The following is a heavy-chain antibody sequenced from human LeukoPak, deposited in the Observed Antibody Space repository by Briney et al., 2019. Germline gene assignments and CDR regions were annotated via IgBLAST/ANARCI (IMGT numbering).Heavy chain of an antibody. CDR1: GGSISSGGYY. J-gene: IGHJ5*02. V-gene: IGHV4-30-2*01. D-gene: IGHD3-3*01. CDR3: ARGGGTIFGVTPNWFDP. Sequence: PSETLSLTCTVSGGSISSGGYYWSWIRQPPGKGLEWIGYIYHSGSTYYNPSLKSRVTISVDRSKNQFSLKLSSVIAADTAVYYCARGGGTIFGVTPNWFDPWGQGTLVTVSS. CDR2: IYHSGST.